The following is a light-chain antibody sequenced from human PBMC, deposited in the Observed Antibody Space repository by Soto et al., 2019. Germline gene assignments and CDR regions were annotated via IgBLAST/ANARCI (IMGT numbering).Light chain of an antibody. V-gene: IGKV3-15*01. CDR3: QQYNDWPLT. Sequence: EIVMTQSPVTLSVSPGERATLSCRASKSVSSNLAWYQQKPGQAPRLLIYGAFTRATGIPARFSGTGSGTEFTLTISSLQSEDFALYYCQQYNDWPLTFGQGTKVDIK. CDR1: KSVSSN. J-gene: IGKJ1*01. CDR2: GAF.